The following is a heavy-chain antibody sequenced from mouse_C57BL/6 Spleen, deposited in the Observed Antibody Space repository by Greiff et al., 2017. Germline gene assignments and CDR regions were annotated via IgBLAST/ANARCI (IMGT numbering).Heavy chain of an antibody. D-gene: IGHD1-1*01. Sequence: QVQLKESGPGLVAPSQSLSITCTVSGFSLTSYGVHWVRQPPGKGLEWLVVIWSDGSTTYNSALKSRLSISKDNSKSQVFLKMNSLQTDYTAMYYCARHNYYGSSYDGYFDVWGTGTTVTVSS. CDR1: GFSLTSYG. V-gene: IGHV2-6-1*01. CDR2: IWSDGST. J-gene: IGHJ1*03. CDR3: ARHNYYGSSYDGYFDV.